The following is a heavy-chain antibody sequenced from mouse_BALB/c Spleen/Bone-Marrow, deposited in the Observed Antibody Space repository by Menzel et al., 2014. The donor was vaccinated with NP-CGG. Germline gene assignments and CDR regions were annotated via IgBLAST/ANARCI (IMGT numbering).Heavy chain of an antibody. CDR2: IYPGDGDT. Sequence: VQLQQSGPELVKPGASVKISRKASGYAFSSSWMNWVKQRPGQGLEWIGRIYPGDGDTNYNGKFKGKATLTADKSSSTAYMQLSSLTSVDSAVYFCVRGGNYRFDYWGQGTTLTVSS. CDR3: VRGGNYRFDY. J-gene: IGHJ2*01. D-gene: IGHD2-1*01. V-gene: IGHV1-82*01. CDR1: GYAFSSSW.